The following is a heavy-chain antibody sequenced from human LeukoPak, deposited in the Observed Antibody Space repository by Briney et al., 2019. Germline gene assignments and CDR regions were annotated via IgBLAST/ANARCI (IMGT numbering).Heavy chain of an antibody. Sequence: SGTLSLTCAVSGGSISSSSYYWGWIRQPPGKGLEWIGTIYYSGSTYYNPSLKSRVTISVDTSKNQFSLELRSVTAADTAVYYCARSDWFRGEGTPTWGQGTLVTVSS. V-gene: IGHV4-39*01. D-gene: IGHD3-9*01. CDR1: GGSISSSSYY. CDR3: ARSDWFRGEGTPT. CDR2: IYYSGST. J-gene: IGHJ5*02.